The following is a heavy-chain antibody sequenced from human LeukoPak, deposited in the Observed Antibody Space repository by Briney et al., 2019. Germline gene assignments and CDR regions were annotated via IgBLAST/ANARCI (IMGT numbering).Heavy chain of an antibody. Sequence: PGGSLRLSCAASGFTFSSYVMSWVRQAPGKGLEWVSAISGSGGRTYYADSVKGRFTISRDNSKNTLYLQMNSLRAEDTAVYYCAKVSGGGLYYDGMDVWGQGTTVTVSS. CDR3: AKVSGGGLYYDGMDV. D-gene: IGHD1-14*01. J-gene: IGHJ6*02. V-gene: IGHV3-23*01. CDR1: GFTFSSYV. CDR2: ISGSGGRT.